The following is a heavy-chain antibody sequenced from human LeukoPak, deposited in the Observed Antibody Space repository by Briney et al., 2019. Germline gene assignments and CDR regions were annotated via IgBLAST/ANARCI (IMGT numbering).Heavy chain of an antibody. V-gene: IGHV3-74*01. D-gene: IGHD5-24*01. CDR1: GFTFSSYW. CDR2: INSDGSST. J-gene: IGHJ5*02. Sequence: GGSLRLSCAASGFTFSSYWMHWVRQAPGKGLVWVSRINSDGSSTSYADSVKGRFTISRDNAKNTLYLQMNSLRAEDTAVYYCARGIEEMATTPSNWFDPWGQGTLVTVSS. CDR3: ARGIEEMATTPSNWFDP.